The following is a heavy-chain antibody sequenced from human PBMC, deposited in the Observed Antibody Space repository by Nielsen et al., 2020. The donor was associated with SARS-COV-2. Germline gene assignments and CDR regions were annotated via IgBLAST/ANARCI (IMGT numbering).Heavy chain of an antibody. CDR1: GGSFSGYY. CDR2: INHSGST. Sequence: SETLSLTCAVYGGSFSGYYWSWIRQPPGKGLEWIGEINHSGSTNYNPSLKSRVTISVDTSKNQFSLKLSSVTAADTAVYYCARGPGGPFVSAWGQGTTVTVSS. CDR3: ARGPGGPFVSA. D-gene: IGHD2-15*01. V-gene: IGHV4-34*01. J-gene: IGHJ6*02.